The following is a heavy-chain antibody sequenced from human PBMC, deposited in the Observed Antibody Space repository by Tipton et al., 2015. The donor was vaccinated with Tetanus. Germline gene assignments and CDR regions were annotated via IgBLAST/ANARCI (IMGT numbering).Heavy chain of an antibody. CDR1: GYTFTSYY. D-gene: IGHD3-22*01. V-gene: IGHV1-46*01. CDR2: INPSGGST. CDR3: ARSRRPTDSSGYLDY. Sequence: QLVQSGAEVKKPGASVKVSCKTSGYTFTSYYMHWVRQASGQGLEWMGIINPSGGSTSYAQKFQGRVTMTRDTSTSTVYMELSSLRSEDTAVYYCARSRRPTDSSGYLDYWGQGTLVTVSS. J-gene: IGHJ4*02.